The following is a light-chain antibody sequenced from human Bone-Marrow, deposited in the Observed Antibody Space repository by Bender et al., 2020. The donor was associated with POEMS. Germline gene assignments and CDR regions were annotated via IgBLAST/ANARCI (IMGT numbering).Light chain of an antibody. J-gene: IGLJ3*02. Sequence: QSALTQPASVSGSPGQSITISCTGTSSDVGGYDFVSWYQHHPGKAPKLLIYEVINGPSGVSNRFSGSKSGNTAFLSISGLQAEDEADYYCSSYTSRSVWVFGGGTKLTVL. CDR2: EVI. CDR1: SSDVGGYDF. CDR3: SSYTSRSVWV. V-gene: IGLV2-14*01.